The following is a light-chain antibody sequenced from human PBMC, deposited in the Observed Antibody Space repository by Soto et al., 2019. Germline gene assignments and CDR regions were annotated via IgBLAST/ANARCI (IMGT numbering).Light chain of an antibody. CDR3: QTWGTAIV. CDR2: VNTDGSH. J-gene: IGLJ2*01. V-gene: IGLV4-69*01. CDR1: RGHSTFA. Sequence: QSVLTQSPSASASLGASVKLTCTLSRGHSTFAIAWHQQQPEKGPRYLMKVNTDGSHNKGDGIPDRFSGSSSGLERYLTISSLQSEDEADYYCQTWGTAIVFGGGTKLTVL.